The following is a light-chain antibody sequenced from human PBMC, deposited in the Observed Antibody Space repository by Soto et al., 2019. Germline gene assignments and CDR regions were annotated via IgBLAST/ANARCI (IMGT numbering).Light chain of an antibody. CDR2: GPS. Sequence: EILLTQTPAILSASPGDAITLSCRASQRIGRDLAWYQQRRGQSPRLLIYGPSTRATGVPARFSGSGSGADSTLTISNLQAEDFAVYYCQQYNDWPPSFGGGTKVEI. J-gene: IGKJ4*01. CDR1: QRIGRD. V-gene: IGKV3-15*01. CDR3: QQYNDWPPS.